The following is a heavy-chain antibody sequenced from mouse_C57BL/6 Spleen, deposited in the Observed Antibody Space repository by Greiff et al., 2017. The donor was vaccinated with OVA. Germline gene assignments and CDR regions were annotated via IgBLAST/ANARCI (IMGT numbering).Heavy chain of an antibody. CDR1: GYTFTSYW. J-gene: IGHJ2*01. V-gene: IGHV1-59*01. D-gene: IGHD4-1*01. Sequence: QVHVKQPGAELVRPGTSVKLSCKASGYTFTSYWMHWVKQRPGQGLEWIGVIDPSDSYTNYNQKFKGKATLTVDTSSSTAYMQLSSLTSEDSAVYYCAKNWDEGYYFGYWGQGTTLTVSS. CDR3: AKNWDEGYYFGY. CDR2: IDPSDSYT.